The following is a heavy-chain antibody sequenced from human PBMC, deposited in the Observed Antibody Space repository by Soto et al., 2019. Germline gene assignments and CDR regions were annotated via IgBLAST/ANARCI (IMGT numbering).Heavy chain of an antibody. J-gene: IGHJ4*02. Sequence: GGSLRLSCEVSGITVSSNYMSWVRQAPGKGLEWVSVIYSGGSTYYADSVKGRFIISRDNSKNTLFLQMNSLRAEDTAMYYCARDVFGGDSGDYLDYWGQGSLVTVSS. V-gene: IGHV3-66*01. CDR3: ARDVFGGDSGDYLDY. CDR2: IYSGGST. CDR1: GITVSSNY. D-gene: IGHD4-17*01.